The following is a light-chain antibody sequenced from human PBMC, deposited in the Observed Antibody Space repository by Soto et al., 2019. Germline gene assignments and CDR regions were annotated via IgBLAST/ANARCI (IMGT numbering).Light chain of an antibody. CDR2: ASS. Sequence: DVQMTQSPSSLSASVGDSVTSTCRSSQTVKPYLNWYQHKPGKAPQLLIYASSRLQTGVASRFSGSGSGTDFSLTISSLQPEDFATYYCQQTATTPGTFGQGTKVEIK. CDR3: QQTATTPGT. V-gene: IGKV1-39*01. CDR1: QTVKPY. J-gene: IGKJ1*01.